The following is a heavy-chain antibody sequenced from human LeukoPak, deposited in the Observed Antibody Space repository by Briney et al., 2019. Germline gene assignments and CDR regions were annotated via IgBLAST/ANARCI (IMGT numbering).Heavy chain of an antibody. CDR1: YA. J-gene: IGHJ4*02. D-gene: IGHD5-18*01. CDR3: AKEVDSYGPNPEYYFDY. CDR2: ISWNSGSI. Sequence: YAMHWVRQAPGKGLEWVSGISWNSGSIGYADSVKGRFTISRDNAKNSLYLQMNSLRAEDTALYYCAKEVDSYGPNPEYYFDYWGQGTLVTVSS. V-gene: IGHV3-9*01.